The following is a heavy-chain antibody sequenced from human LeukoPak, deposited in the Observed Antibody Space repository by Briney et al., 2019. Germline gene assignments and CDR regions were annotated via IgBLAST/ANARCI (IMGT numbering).Heavy chain of an antibody. CDR3: ALVVVPAATTYTNYYFDY. CDR1: GYTFTGYY. J-gene: IGHJ4*02. Sequence: VASVKVSCKASGYTFTGYYMQLVRQAPGQGLEWMGWINPNSGGTNYAQKFQGRVTMTRDTSISTAYMELSRLRSDDTAVYYYALVVVPAATTYTNYYFDYWGQGTLVTVSS. V-gene: IGHV1-2*02. D-gene: IGHD2-2*01. CDR2: INPNSGGT.